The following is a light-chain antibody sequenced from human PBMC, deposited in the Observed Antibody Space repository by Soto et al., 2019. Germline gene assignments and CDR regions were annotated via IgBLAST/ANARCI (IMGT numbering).Light chain of an antibody. V-gene: IGKV3-20*01. Sequence: EIVLTQSPGTLSLSPGERATLSCRASQSVTNNFLAWYQQKPGQPPRLLIYGASTRATGIPVRFSGSGSGTDFTLTISRLEPEDFAVYYCQKYGSSPPWTFGQGTKVEIK. CDR2: GAS. CDR3: QKYGSSPPWT. CDR1: QSVTNNF. J-gene: IGKJ1*01.